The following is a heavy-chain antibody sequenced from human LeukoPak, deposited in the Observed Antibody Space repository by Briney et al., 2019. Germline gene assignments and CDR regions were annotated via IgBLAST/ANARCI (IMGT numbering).Heavy chain of an antibody. CDR1: GGSISSSSYY. Sequence: PSETLSLTCTVSGGSISSSSYYWGWIRQPPGKGLEWIGSIYYSGSTYYNPSLKSRVTISVDTSKNQFSLKLSSVTAADTAVYYCARQDHDYDSSGYYYADAFDIWGQGTMVTVSS. CDR3: ARQDHDYDSSGYYYADAFDI. V-gene: IGHV4-39*01. J-gene: IGHJ3*02. CDR2: IYYSGST. D-gene: IGHD3-22*01.